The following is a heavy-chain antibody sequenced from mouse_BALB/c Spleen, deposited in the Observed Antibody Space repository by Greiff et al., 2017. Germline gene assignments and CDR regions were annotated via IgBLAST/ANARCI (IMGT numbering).Heavy chain of an antibody. CDR3: ARQGLGDCFDY. CDR2: ISSGGSYT. J-gene: IGHJ2*01. CDR1: GFTFSSYG. Sequence: EVKLMESGGDLVKPGGSLKLSCAASGFTFSSYGMSWVRQTPDKRLEWVATISSGGSYTYYPDSVKGRFTIARDNAKNTLYLQMSSLTSEDTAMYCCARQGLGDCFDYWGQGTTLTVSA. D-gene: IGHD3-3*01. V-gene: IGHV5-6*01.